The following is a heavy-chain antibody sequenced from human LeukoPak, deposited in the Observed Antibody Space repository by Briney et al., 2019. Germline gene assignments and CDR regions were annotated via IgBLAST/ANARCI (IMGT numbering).Heavy chain of an antibody. Sequence: SETLSLTCTVSGGSTSSYYWNWIRQPAGKGLEWIGRIYTSGSTNYNPSLKSRVTMSVDTSKNQFSLKLSSVTAADTAVYYCARSYSSSWTSFYYWGQGSLVTVSS. CDR3: ARSYSSSWTSFYY. CDR1: GGSTSSYY. CDR2: IYTSGST. J-gene: IGHJ4*02. D-gene: IGHD6-13*01. V-gene: IGHV4-4*07.